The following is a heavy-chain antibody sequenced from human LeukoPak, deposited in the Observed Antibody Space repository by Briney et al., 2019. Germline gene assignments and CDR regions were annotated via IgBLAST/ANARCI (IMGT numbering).Heavy chain of an antibody. CDR3: STRRGYVWGSYRVDDYYFDY. CDR2: ISSSGSTI. Sequence: PGGSLRLSCAASGFTFSDYYMSWIRQAPGKGLEWVSYISSSGSTIYYADSVKGRFTISRDNDKNSLYLQMNSLRAEDTAVYYCSTRRGYVWGSYRVDDYYFDYWGQGTLVTVSS. CDR1: GFTFSDYY. J-gene: IGHJ4*02. D-gene: IGHD3-16*02. V-gene: IGHV3-11*04.